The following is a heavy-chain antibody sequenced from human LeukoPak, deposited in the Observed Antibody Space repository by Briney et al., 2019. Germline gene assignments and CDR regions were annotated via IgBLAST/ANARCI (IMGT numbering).Heavy chain of an antibody. J-gene: IGHJ4*02. CDR2: INAGNGNT. Sequence: ASVKVSCKASGYTFTSYAMHWVRQAPGQRLEWMGWINAGNGNTKYSQKFQGRVTITRDTSASTAYMELSSLRSEDTAVYYCAKEVPGNWYDSSGYAFDYWGQGTLVTVSS. CDR1: GYTFTSYA. V-gene: IGHV1-3*01. D-gene: IGHD3-22*01. CDR3: AKEVPGNWYDSSGYAFDY.